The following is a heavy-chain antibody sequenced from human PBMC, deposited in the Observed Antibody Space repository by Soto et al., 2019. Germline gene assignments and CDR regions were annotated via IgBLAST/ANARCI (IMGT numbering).Heavy chain of an antibody. CDR1: GGTFSSYA. D-gene: IGHD3-9*01. J-gene: IGHJ4*02. CDR3: ATEKVDTLTAYPSLAH. V-gene: IGHV1-69*06. CDR2: IIPIFGTA. Sequence: GASVKVSCKASGGTFSSYAISWVRQAPGQGLERMGGIIPIFGTANYPQKFQGRVSMTEDTSTDTAHLELSSLKSEDAAVYYCATEKVDTLTAYPSLAHWGQGTLVTVSS.